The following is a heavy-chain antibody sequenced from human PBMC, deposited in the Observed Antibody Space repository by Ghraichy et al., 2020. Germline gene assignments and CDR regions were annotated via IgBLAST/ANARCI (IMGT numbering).Heavy chain of an antibody. CDR1: GYSISSSNW. CDR3: ARSHDYGDYVDY. CDR2: IYYSGST. D-gene: IGHD4-17*01. V-gene: IGHV4-28*06. J-gene: IGHJ4*02. Sequence: SETLSLTCAVSGYSISSSNWWGWIRQPPGKGLEWIGYIYYSGSTNYNPSLKSRVTMSVDTSKNQFSLKLSSVTALDTAVYYCARSHDYGDYVDYWGQGTLVTVSS.